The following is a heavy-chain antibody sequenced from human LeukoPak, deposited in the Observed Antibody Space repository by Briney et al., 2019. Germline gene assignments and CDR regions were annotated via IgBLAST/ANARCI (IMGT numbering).Heavy chain of an antibody. V-gene: IGHV4-39*07. CDR1: GGSISSSSYY. CDR3: ARGGPPKSIAVAGRNPEYFQH. D-gene: IGHD6-19*01. J-gene: IGHJ1*01. Sequence: SETLSLTCTVSGGSISSSSYYWGWIRQPPGKGLEWFGSIYYSGSTYYNPSLKRRVTISVDTSKNQFSLKLSSVTAADTAVYYCARGGPPKSIAVAGRNPEYFQHWGQGTLVTVSS. CDR2: IYYSGST.